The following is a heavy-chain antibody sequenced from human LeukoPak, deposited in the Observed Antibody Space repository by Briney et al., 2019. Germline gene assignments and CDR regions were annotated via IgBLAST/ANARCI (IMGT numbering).Heavy chain of an antibody. CDR2: ISSSSSTI. CDR3: ATDRTYCGGDCYSWFDP. CDR1: GFTFSSYS. V-gene: IGHV3-48*01. Sequence: PGGPLRLSCAASGFTFSSYSMNWVRQAPGKGLEWVSYISSSSSTIYYADSVKGRFTISRDNAKNSLYLQMNSLRAEDTAVYYCATDRTYCGGDCYSWFDPWGQGTLVTVSS. J-gene: IGHJ5*02. D-gene: IGHD2-21*01.